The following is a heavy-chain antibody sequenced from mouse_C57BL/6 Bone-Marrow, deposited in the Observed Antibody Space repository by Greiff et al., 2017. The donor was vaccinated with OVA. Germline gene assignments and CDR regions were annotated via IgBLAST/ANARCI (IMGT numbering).Heavy chain of an antibody. CDR1: GYTFTSYG. Sequence: QVQLQQSGAELARPGASVKLSCKASGYTFTSYGISWVKQRTGQGLEWIGEIYPRSGNTYYNEKFKGKATLTADKSSSTAYMELRSLTSEDAAVYFCARWGKSYAMDYWGQGTSVTVSS. D-gene: IGHD2-1*01. J-gene: IGHJ4*01. CDR3: ARWGKSYAMDY. V-gene: IGHV1-81*01. CDR2: IYPRSGNT.